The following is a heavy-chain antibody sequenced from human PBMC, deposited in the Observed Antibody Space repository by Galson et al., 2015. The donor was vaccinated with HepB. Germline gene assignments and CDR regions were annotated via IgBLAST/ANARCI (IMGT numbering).Heavy chain of an antibody. D-gene: IGHD3-10*01. CDR1: GFTFSSYA. V-gene: IGHV3-64D*06. J-gene: IGHJ6*02. Sequence: SLRLSCAASGFTFSSYAMHWVRQAPGKGLEYVSVISSNGGSTYYADSVKGRFTISRDNSKNTLYLQMSSLRAEDTAVYYCVKGAGRYYYYGMDVWGQGTTVTVSS. CDR2: ISSNGGST. CDR3: VKGAGRYYYYGMDV.